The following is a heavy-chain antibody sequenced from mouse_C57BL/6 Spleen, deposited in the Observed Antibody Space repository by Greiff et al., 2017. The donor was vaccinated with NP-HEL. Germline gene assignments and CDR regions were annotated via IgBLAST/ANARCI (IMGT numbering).Heavy chain of an antibody. Sequence: QVQLQQPGAELVKPGASVTLSCKASGYTFTSYWMHWVKQRPGQGLEWIGMIHPNSGSTNYNEKFKSKATLTVDKSSSTAYMQLSSLTSEDSAVYYCARYPLSTMVTTRFYYAMDYWGQGTSVTVSS. V-gene: IGHV1-64*01. CDR3: ARYPLSTMVTTRFYYAMDY. CDR1: GYTFTSYW. D-gene: IGHD2-2*01. CDR2: IHPNSGST. J-gene: IGHJ4*01.